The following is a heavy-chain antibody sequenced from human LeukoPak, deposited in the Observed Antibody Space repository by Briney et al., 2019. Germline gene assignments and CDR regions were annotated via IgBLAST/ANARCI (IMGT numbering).Heavy chain of an antibody. CDR3: AKANNTWSQFDP. CDR2: IWYDGSNK. D-gene: IGHD2/OR15-2a*01. CDR1: GLAFRRYG. J-gene: IGHJ5*02. V-gene: IGHV3-33*06. Sequence: GSLRLPCAASGLAFRRYGLHLDRQAPGKGLEWVAVIWYDGSNKYYADSVKSRLPISRHNSKQTLYLQINSLRAGDTGVYYCAKANNTWSQFDPWGERPRVTVPS.